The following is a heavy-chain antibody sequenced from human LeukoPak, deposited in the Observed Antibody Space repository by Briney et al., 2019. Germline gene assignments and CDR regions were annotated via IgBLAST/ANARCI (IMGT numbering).Heavy chain of an antibody. CDR1: GFTFSHYS. CDR3: ARVMMGATVATFHYYCMDV. CDR2: ITSSSSHI. V-gene: IGHV3-21*01. J-gene: IGHJ6*03. D-gene: IGHD4-11*01. Sequence: AGGSLRLSCAASGFTFSHYSIDWVRQAPGKGLERVASITSSSSHIYYADSVKGRFTISSANAKNSLYLQMNSLRAEDTAIYYCARVMMGATVATFHYYCMDVWGVGTTVTVSS.